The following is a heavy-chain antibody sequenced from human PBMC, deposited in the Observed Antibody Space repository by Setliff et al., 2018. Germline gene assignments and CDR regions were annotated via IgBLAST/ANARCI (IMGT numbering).Heavy chain of an antibody. Sequence: LSLTCTVSGASLRSGSNYWGWFRQPAGKGLEWVGRIYTDGTTNYNPSLKSRVSISADTSMNHFSLRMTSVSAADTAVYYCAKERVVISFVTNTHHHYGMDVWGQGTTVTVSS. V-gene: IGHV4-61*02. CDR3: AKERVVISFVTNTHHHYGMDV. D-gene: IGHD2-8*01. CDR2: IYTDGTT. J-gene: IGHJ6*02. CDR1: GASLRSGSNY.